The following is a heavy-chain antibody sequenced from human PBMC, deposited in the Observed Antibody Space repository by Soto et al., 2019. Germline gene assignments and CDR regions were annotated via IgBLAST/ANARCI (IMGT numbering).Heavy chain of an antibody. D-gene: IGHD3-10*01. CDR1: GLTFSSYS. V-gene: IGHV3-48*01. CDR3: AFGEESLYYYYRMDV. Sequence: EGQLVESGGGLVQRGGSLRLSCAASGLTFSSYSMNWVRQAPGKRLEWVSYISSSSSTIYYAESVKGRFTISRDNAKNSLYLQMNSLRAEDTAVYYCAFGEESLYYYYRMDVWGQGSTVTVSS. J-gene: IGHJ6*02. CDR2: ISSSSSTI.